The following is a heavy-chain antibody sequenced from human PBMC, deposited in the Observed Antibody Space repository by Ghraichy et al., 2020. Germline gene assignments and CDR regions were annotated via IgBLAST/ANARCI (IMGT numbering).Heavy chain of an antibody. J-gene: IGHJ6*02. D-gene: IGHD5-18*01. CDR2: IIPILGIA. Sequence: SVKVSCKASGGTFSSYAISWVRQAPGQGLEWMGRIIPILGIANYAQKFQGRVTITADKSTSTAYMELSSLRSEDTAVYYCARMLDTAMETRGAYLGLDYYYYGMDVWGQGTTVTVSS. CDR1: GGTFSSYA. CDR3: ARMLDTAMETRGAYLGLDYYYYGMDV. V-gene: IGHV1-69*04.